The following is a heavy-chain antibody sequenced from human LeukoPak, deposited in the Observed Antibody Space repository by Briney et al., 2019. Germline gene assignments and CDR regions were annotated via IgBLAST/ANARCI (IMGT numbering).Heavy chain of an antibody. V-gene: IGHV1-2*04. CDR2: INPNSGGT. CDR3: AREDGYSSSWYAY. J-gene: IGHJ4*02. CDR1: GYTFTGYY. Sequence: ASVKVSCKASGYTFTGYYMHWVRQAPGQGLEWMGWINPNSGGTNYAQKFQGWVTMTRDTSISTAYMELSRLRSDDTAVYYCAREDGYSSSWYAYWGQGTLVTVSS. D-gene: IGHD6-13*01.